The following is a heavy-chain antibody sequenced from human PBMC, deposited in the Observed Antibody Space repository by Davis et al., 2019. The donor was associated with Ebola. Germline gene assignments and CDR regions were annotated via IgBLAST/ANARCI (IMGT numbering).Heavy chain of an antibody. CDR3: AKISSTVTTGY. V-gene: IGHV3-30*18. Sequence: GGSLRLSCAASGFSFDTYAMHWVRQAAGGGLEWVAVISYDGSAKYYADSVKGRFTISRDNSKNTVYLQMNSLRAEDTAVYYCAKISSTVTTGYWGQGTLVTVSS. D-gene: IGHD4-17*01. J-gene: IGHJ4*02. CDR1: GFSFDTYA. CDR2: ISYDGSAK.